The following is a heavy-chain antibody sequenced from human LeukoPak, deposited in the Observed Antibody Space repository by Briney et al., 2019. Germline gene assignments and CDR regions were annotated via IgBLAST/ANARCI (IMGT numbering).Heavy chain of an antibody. CDR3: ARLGYCSSASCGPLDY. Sequence: SQTLSLTCTVSGGSISSSGYYWGWIRQPPGKGLEWIGNIYYSGSTYYNPSLKSRVTISVDTSKNHFSLKLNSVTAADTALYYCARLGYCSSASCGPLDYWGQGTLVTVSS. CDR2: IYYSGST. CDR1: GGSISSSGYY. D-gene: IGHD2-2*01. V-gene: IGHV4-39*02. J-gene: IGHJ4*02.